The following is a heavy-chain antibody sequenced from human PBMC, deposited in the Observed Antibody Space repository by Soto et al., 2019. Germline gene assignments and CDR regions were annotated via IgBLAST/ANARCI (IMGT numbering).Heavy chain of an antibody. CDR2: IYYSGST. CDR1: GGSISSSSYY. V-gene: IGHV4-39*01. J-gene: IGHJ3*02. D-gene: IGHD2-2*01. CDR3: ARPRYCSSTSCYPNWAFDI. Sequence: QLQLQESGPGLVKPSETLSLTCTVSGGSISSSSYYWGWIRQPPGKGLEWIGSIYYSGSTYYNPSLKSRVTISVDTSKNQFSLKLSSVTAADTAVYYCARPRYCSSTSCYPNWAFDIWGQGTMVTVSS.